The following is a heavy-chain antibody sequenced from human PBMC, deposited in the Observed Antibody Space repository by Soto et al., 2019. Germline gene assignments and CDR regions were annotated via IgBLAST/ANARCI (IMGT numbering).Heavy chain of an antibody. Sequence: PGGSLRLSCAASGFTFSSYAMSWVRQAPGKGLEWVSAISGSGGSTYYADSVKGRFTISRDNSKNTLYLQMNSLRAEDTAVYYCAKDLAAARPDRPGQYYYYGMDVWGQGTTVTVSS. V-gene: IGHV3-23*01. CDR3: AKDLAAARPDRPGQYYYYGMDV. CDR1: GFTFSSYA. J-gene: IGHJ6*02. CDR2: ISGSGGST. D-gene: IGHD6-6*01.